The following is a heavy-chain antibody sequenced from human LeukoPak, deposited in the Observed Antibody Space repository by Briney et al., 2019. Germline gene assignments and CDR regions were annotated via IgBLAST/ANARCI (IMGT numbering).Heavy chain of an antibody. CDR3: ARDQVGYGLDY. V-gene: IGHV4-59*11. D-gene: IGHD5-18*01. J-gene: IGHJ4*02. Sequence: PSGTLSLTCIVSGGPINNQYWSWIRQAPGQGLEWIGYIFDTGNTNYNPSLKSRVAISLDTSKNQFSLKLRSVTAADPAVYYCARDQVGYGLDYWGQGTLVTVSS. CDR1: GGPINNQY. CDR2: IFDTGNT.